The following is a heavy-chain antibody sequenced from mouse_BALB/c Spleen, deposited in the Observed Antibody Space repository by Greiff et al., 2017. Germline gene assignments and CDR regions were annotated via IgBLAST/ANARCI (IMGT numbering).Heavy chain of an antibody. Sequence: QVQLQQSGAELVRPGSSVKISCKASGYAFSSYWMNWVKQRPGQGLEWIGQIYPGDGDTNYNGKFKGKATLTADKSSSTAYMQLSSLTSEDSAVYFCARPYYYGSSGGYFDVWGAGTTVTVSS. CDR3: ARPYYYGSSGGYFDV. CDR1: GYAFSSYW. CDR2: IYPGDGDT. J-gene: IGHJ1*01. D-gene: IGHD1-1*01. V-gene: IGHV1-80*01.